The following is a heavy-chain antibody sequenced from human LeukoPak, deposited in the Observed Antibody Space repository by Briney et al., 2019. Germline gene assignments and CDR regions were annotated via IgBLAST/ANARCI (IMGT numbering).Heavy chain of an antibody. Sequence: ASVKVSCKASGYTFTGYYIHWVRQAPGQGLEWMGWINPNSGGTNYAQKFQGRVSMTRDTSINTAYLELSSLSSDVTALYYCAELNPRDYWGQGTLVTVSS. CDR3: AELNPRDY. CDR2: INPNSGGT. CDR1: GYTFTGYY. J-gene: IGHJ4*02. V-gene: IGHV1-2*02.